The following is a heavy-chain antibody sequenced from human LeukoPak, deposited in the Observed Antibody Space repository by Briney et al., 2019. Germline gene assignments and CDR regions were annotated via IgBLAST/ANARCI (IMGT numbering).Heavy chain of an antibody. V-gene: IGHV3-7*01. CDR2: ITQDGSEK. CDR3: ARDPLTPYNYYMDV. Sequence: GGSLRLSCAASRFTFSSYWMSWVRQAPGKGLEWVANITQDGSEKYYVDSVKGRFTISRDNAKNSLYLQMNSLRAEDTAVYYCARDPLTPYNYYMDVWGRGTTVTVSS. J-gene: IGHJ6*03. D-gene: IGHD3-9*01. CDR1: RFTFSSYW.